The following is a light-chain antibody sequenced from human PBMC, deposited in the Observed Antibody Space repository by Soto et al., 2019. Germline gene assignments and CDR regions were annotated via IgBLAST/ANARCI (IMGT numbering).Light chain of an antibody. CDR1: QSVSSSY. CDR3: PPYGTGPMH. CDR2: GAS. V-gene: IGKV3-20*01. J-gene: IGKJ1*01. Sequence: TQSPSTLSASVGDRATLSCRASQSVSSSYLAWYQQKPGQAPRLLIYGASSRATGIPDRFSGSGSGTDLTRAICGMGAEECAVDHSPPYGTGPMHLGQET.